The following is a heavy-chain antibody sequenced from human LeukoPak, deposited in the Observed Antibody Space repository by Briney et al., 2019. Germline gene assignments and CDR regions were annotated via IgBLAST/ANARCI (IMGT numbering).Heavy chain of an antibody. CDR3: TRRDSSGYYSFDY. Sequence: GGSLRLSCAASGFIFSDHYMDWVRQAPGKGLEWVGRTRNKADSYTTEYAASVKGRFTISRDDSKNSLYLQVNSLKTEDTAVYYCTRRDSSGYYSFDYWGQGTLVTVSS. D-gene: IGHD3-22*01. J-gene: IGHJ4*02. CDR1: GFIFSDHY. CDR2: TRNKADSYTT. V-gene: IGHV3-72*01.